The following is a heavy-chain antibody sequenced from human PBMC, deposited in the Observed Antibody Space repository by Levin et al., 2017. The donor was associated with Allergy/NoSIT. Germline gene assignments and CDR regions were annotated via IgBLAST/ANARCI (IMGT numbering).Heavy chain of an antibody. CDR1: GFTFSSYS. CDR2: ISSSSSTI. CDR3: ARGVGGPIIAVARLDY. V-gene: IGHV3-48*02. D-gene: IGHD6-19*01. J-gene: IGHJ4*02. Sequence: SCAASGFTFSSYSMNWVRQAPGKGLEWVSYISSSSSTIYYADSVKGRFTISRDNAKNSLYLQMNSLRDEDTAVYYCARGVGGPIIAVARLDYWGQGTLVTVSS.